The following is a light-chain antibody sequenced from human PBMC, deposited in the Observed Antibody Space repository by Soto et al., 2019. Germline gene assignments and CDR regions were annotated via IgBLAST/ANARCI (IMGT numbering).Light chain of an antibody. V-gene: IGKV3-20*01. J-gene: IGKJ2*01. CDR3: QQYGSSPYT. Sequence: EIVLTQSPGTLSLSPGERATLSCRASQSVSSSYLAWYQQKPGQAPRLLIYGTSSSATGIPDRFSGSGSGTDFTLTITRLELKDFAMYYCQQYGSSPYTFGQRAKLYIK. CDR1: QSVSSSY. CDR2: GTS.